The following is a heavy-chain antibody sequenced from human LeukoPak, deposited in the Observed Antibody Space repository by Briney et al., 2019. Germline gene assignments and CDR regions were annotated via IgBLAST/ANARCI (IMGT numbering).Heavy chain of an antibody. J-gene: IGHJ4*02. Sequence: PGRSLRLSCAASGFTFSSYAMHWVRQAPGKGLEWVSYISSSSSTIYYADSVKGRFTISRDNAKNSLYLQMNSLRDEDTAVYYCARGRGYSYGFFDYWGQGTLVTVSS. CDR2: ISSSSSTI. CDR3: ARGRGYSYGFFDY. D-gene: IGHD5-18*01. V-gene: IGHV3-48*02. CDR1: GFTFSSYA.